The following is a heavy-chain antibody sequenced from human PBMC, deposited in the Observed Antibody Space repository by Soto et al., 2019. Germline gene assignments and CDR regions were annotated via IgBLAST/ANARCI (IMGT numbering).Heavy chain of an antibody. CDR2: INPNSGGT. CDR3: ARLAGITMVRGDAFYI. D-gene: IGHD3-10*01. J-gene: IGHJ3*02. V-gene: IGHV1-2*02. Sequence: ASVKVSCKASGYTFTGYYMHWVRQAPGQGLEWMGWINPNSGGTNYAQKFQGRVTMTRDTSISTAYMELSRLRSDDTAVYYCARLAGITMVRGDAFYIWGQGTMVTVSS. CDR1: GYTFTGYY.